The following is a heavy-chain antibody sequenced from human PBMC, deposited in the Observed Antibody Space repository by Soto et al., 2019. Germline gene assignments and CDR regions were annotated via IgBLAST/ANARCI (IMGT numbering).Heavy chain of an antibody. J-gene: IGHJ6*02. CDR1: GFTFNRSA. CDR3: AKLGYCSGGTCYLDYYNGLDV. Sequence: EVQLLESGGGLVQPGGSLRLSCAASGFTFNRSAMTWVRQAPGKGLEWVSTIGASGDNTFYADSVKGRFTISRDNSGDTLFLQMNRLRAEDTALYYCAKLGYCSGGTCYLDYYNGLDVWGQGTTVTVSS. V-gene: IGHV3-23*01. D-gene: IGHD2-15*01. CDR2: IGASGDNT.